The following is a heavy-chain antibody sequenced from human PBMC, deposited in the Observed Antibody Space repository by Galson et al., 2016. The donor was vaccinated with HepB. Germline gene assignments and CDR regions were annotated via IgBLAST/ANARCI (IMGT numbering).Heavy chain of an antibody. Sequence: LSLTCTVSGGSISSASHFWSWMRQPAGKGLEWIGRIYTNGDTEYTDYNPSLKSRVTISVDTSKNQFSLKLNSVTAADTAGYYCARTNGPGNGNFDRLFDIWGQGTMVTVSS. CDR1: GGSISSASHF. J-gene: IGHJ3*02. V-gene: IGHV4-61*02. CDR3: ARTNGPGNGNFDRLFDI. CDR2: IYTNGDT. D-gene: IGHD1-7*01.